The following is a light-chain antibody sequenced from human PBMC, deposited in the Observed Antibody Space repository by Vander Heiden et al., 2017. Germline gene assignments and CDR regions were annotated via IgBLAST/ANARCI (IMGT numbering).Light chain of an antibody. CDR1: QRLLHSNGYQH. V-gene: IGKV2-28*01. J-gene: IGKJ1*01. Sequence: EIVMTQSPLSLHVTPGEPPSSSCRSSQRLLHSNGYQHLDWYLQKLGQSPQLLIYLASNRVYGVPDRFRGSGSGTDFTLKIIIVEAEDVGVYYCRQSAPAPRTFGPGTEVEIK. CDR3: RQSAPAPRT. CDR2: LAS.